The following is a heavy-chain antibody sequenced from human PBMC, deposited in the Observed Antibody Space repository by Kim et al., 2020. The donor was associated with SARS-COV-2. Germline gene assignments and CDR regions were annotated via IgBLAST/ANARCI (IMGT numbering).Heavy chain of an antibody. D-gene: IGHD1-26*01. CDR3: ATGEVGYYYYGMDV. Sequence: GGSLRLSCAASGFTVSSNYMSWVRQAPGKGLEWVSVIYSGGSTYYADSVKGRFTISRDNSKNTLYLQMNSLRAEDTAVYYCATGEVGYYYYGMDVWGQGTTVTVSS. CDR2: IYSGGST. V-gene: IGHV3-53*01. CDR1: GFTVSSNY. J-gene: IGHJ6*02.